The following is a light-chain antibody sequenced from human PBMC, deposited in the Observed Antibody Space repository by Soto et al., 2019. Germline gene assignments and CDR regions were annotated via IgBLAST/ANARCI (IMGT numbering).Light chain of an antibody. Sequence: EIVMTQSPATPAVSPGERATPSSRASQSISGNYLAWYQQKPGQAPRLLIYGASNTATGIPERFSGSGSGTDFTLTIRRLEPQDYAMYYCQQYVTSVTFGQGTRLEIK. CDR1: QSISGNY. J-gene: IGKJ5*01. CDR2: GAS. V-gene: IGKV3-20*01. CDR3: QQYVTSVT.